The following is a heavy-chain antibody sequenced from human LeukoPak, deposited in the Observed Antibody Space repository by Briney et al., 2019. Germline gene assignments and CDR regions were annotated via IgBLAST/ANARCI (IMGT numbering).Heavy chain of an antibody. CDR2: MYYSGSH. V-gene: IGHV4-59*08. CDR1: GGSISSYY. Sequence: SETLSLTCTVSGGSISSYYWGWLRQPPGKGLEWIGYMYYSGSHNYNPSLKSRVTISVDTSENQFSLKLSSVTAADTAVYYCARQRAGGYYYDYVGQGTLVTVSS. CDR3: ARQRAGGYYYDY. J-gene: IGHJ4*02. D-gene: IGHD6-13*01.